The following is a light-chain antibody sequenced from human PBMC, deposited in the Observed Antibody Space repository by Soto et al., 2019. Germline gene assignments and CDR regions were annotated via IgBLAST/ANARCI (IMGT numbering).Light chain of an antibody. CDR3: CSYTNSSAYV. J-gene: IGLJ1*01. CDR2: DVT. Sequence: QSVLTQPASVSGSPGQSITISCTGTSSDVGGYNYVSWYQQHPGKAPKLMIYDVTNRPSGVSNRFSGSKSDNTASLTISGLQAEDEADYYCCSYTNSSAYVFGTGTKVTVL. CDR1: SSDVGGYNY. V-gene: IGLV2-14*03.